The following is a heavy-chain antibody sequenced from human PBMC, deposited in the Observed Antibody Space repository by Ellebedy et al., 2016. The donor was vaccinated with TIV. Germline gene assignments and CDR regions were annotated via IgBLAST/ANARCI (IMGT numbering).Heavy chain of an antibody. Sequence: GESLKISXAASGFTFSGSAMHWVRQASGKGLEWVGRIRSKAGSYATAYAASVKGRFTISRDDSKNTAYLQMNSLKTEDTAVYYCTRHWDDGAFDIWGQGTMVTVSS. J-gene: IGHJ3*02. CDR3: TRHWDDGAFDI. CDR2: IRSKAGSYAT. CDR1: GFTFSGSA. V-gene: IGHV3-73*01. D-gene: IGHD1-26*01.